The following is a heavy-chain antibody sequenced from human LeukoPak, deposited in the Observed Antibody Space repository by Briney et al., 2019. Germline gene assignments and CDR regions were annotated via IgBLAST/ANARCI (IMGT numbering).Heavy chain of an antibody. CDR3: AKRGDTAMVRNWYFDL. J-gene: IGHJ2*01. CDR1: GFTFSSYG. CDR2: IRYDGSNK. D-gene: IGHD5-18*01. V-gene: IGHV3-30*02. Sequence: GGSLRLSCAASGFTFSSYGMHWVRQAPGKVLEWVAFIRYDGSNKYYADSVKGRFTISRDNSKNTLYLQMNSLRAEDTAVYYCAKRGDTAMVRNWYFDLWGRGTLVTVPS.